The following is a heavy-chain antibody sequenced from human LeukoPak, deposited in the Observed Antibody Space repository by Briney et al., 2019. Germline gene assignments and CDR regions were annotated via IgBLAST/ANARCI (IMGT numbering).Heavy chain of an antibody. CDR1: GFTFSSYA. Sequence: GGSLRLSCAASGFTFSSYAMSWVRQAPGKGLEWVSVIYSGGSTYYADSVKGRFTISRDNSKNTLYLQMNSLRAEDTAVYYCARITDADYFDYWGQGTLVTVSS. J-gene: IGHJ4*02. CDR3: ARITDADYFDY. CDR2: IYSGGST. V-gene: IGHV3-53*01.